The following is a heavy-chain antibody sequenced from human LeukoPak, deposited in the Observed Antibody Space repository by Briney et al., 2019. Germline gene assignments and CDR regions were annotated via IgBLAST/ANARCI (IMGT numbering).Heavy chain of an antibody. D-gene: IGHD6-19*01. CDR2: IGAGGAAT. CDR1: GFTFTTYA. V-gene: IGHV3-23*01. CDR3: GRPTKFWLIQGDGVDV. Sequence: GASLRLSCAASGFTFTTYAMTWVRQAPGKGLEWVSSIGAGGAATFYSDSVKGRFTISRDNSMNTLYLQMSSLRADDTAVYYCGRPTKFWLIQGDGVDVWGRGTTVTVSS. J-gene: IGHJ6*02.